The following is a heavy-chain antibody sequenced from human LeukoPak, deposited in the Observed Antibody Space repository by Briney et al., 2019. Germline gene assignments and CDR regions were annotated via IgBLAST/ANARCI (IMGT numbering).Heavy chain of an antibody. Sequence: ASVKVSCKASGYTFTIYYLHWVRQAPGQGLEWMGIINPSGGSTTYAQKFQGRVTMTRDMSTTTLYMELSSLRSEDTALYYCARVYRAAYDILTGNLGAFDIWGQGTMVTVSS. CDR2: INPSGGST. D-gene: IGHD3-9*01. V-gene: IGHV1-46*01. CDR1: GYTFTIYY. J-gene: IGHJ3*02. CDR3: ARVYRAAYDILTGNLGAFDI.